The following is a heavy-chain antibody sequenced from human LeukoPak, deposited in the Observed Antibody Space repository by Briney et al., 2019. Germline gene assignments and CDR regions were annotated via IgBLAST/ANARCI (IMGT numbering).Heavy chain of an antibody. CDR3: ARGRYNYAQGWFDP. D-gene: IGHD3-10*01. Sequence: GESLKISCKGSGYSFTTYWIAWVRQMPGKGLEWMGIIHPSDSETRYSPSFQGQVTISADKSISTAYLQWGSLKASDTAMYYCARGRYNYAQGWFDPWGQGPLVTVSS. CDR2: IHPSDSET. J-gene: IGHJ5*02. CDR1: GYSFTTYW. V-gene: IGHV5-51*01.